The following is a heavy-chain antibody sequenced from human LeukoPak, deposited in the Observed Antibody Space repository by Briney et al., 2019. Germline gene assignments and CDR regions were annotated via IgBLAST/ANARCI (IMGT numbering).Heavy chain of an antibody. CDR3: ARVAKKQSLAPFDY. Sequence: PGGSLRLSCAASGFTFSSYAMHWVRQAPGKGLEYVSAISSNGGSTYANFVKGRFTISRDNSKNTLYLQMGSLRAEDMAVYYCARVAKKQSLAPFDYWGQGTLVTVSS. CDR2: ISSNGGST. J-gene: IGHJ4*02. CDR1: GFTFSSYA. V-gene: IGHV3-64*01. D-gene: IGHD6-19*01.